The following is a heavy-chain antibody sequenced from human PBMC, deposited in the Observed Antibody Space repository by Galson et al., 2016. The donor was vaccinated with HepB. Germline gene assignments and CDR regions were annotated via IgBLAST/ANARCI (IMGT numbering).Heavy chain of an antibody. CDR2: VNPSSDIS. Sequence: SVKVSCKASGYTFTTYYIHWVRQAPGQGLEWMGVVNPSSDISTYAQKFQGRLSVTRDTSASTVSMELNSLTSEDTAVYYCARSQPSFLGDPSRYYFGLDVWGQGTTVTVSS. D-gene: IGHD2-21*02. CDR1: GYTFTTYY. V-gene: IGHV1-46*01. CDR3: ARSQPSFLGDPSRYYFGLDV. J-gene: IGHJ6*02.